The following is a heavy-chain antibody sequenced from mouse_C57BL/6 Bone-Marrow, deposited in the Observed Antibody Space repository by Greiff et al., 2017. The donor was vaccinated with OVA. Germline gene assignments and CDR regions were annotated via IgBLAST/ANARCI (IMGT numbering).Heavy chain of an antibody. V-gene: IGHV1-22*01. J-gene: IGHJ1*03. CDR3: ARTEIYDGYPWYFDV. Sequence: VQLKQSGPELVKPGASVKMSCKASGYTFTDYNMHWVKQSHGKSLEWIGYINPNNGGTSYNQKFKGKATLTENKSSNTTYIELHSLTSKDSAVYNYARTEIYDGYPWYFDVWGTGTTVTVSS. CDR1: GYTFTDYN. D-gene: IGHD2-3*01. CDR2: INPNNGGT.